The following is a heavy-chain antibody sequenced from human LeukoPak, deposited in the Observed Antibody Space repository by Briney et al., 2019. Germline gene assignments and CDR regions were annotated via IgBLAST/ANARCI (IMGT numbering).Heavy chain of an antibody. CDR1: GYTFTGYY. V-gene: IGHV1-2*02. D-gene: IGHD1-20*01. Sequence: ASVKVSCKASGYTFTGYYMHWVRQAPGQGLEWMGWINPNSGGTNYAQKFQGRVTMTRDTSISTAYMELSRLRSDDTAVYYRARSSYNWNDFDYWGQGTLVTVSS. CDR3: ARSSYNWNDFDY. J-gene: IGHJ4*02. CDR2: INPNSGGT.